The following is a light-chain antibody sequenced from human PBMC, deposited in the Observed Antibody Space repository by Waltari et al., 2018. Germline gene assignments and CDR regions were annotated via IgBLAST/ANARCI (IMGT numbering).Light chain of an antibody. V-gene: IGLV1-51*01. J-gene: IGLJ2*01. CDR2: DNN. CDR3: GTWDSSLNGVI. CDR1: SYHVRTNH. Sequence: QSVLTHPLQLSSAPGQSVAMPCCGTSYHVRTNHVFWYQQLPGTAPKLLIYDNNKRPSGIPDRFSGSKSGTSGTLGITGLQTGDEADYYCGTWDSSLNGVIFGGGTKLTVL.